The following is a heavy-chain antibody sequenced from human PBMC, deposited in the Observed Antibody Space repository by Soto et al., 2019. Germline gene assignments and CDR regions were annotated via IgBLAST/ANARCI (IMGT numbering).Heavy chain of an antibody. J-gene: IGHJ6*02. CDR1: GGTFSSYA. CDR3: AREGRTAARPGRLSYYYYGMDV. V-gene: IGHV1-69*01. CDR2: IIPIFGTA. Sequence: QVQLVQSGAEVKKPGSSVKVSCKASGGTFSSYAISWVRQAPGQGLEWMGGIIPIFGTANYAQKFQGRVTITADESTSTAYMELSSLRSEDTAVYYCAREGRTAARPGRLSYYYYGMDVWGQGTTVTVSS. D-gene: IGHD6-6*01.